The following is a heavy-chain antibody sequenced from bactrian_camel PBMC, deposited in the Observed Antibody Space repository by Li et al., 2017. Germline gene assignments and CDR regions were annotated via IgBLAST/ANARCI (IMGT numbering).Heavy chain of an antibody. CDR3: AADVSCAEMPVFKRLDTVRYNY. CDR2: IRAGGYT. CDR1: RGFDDANA. Sequence: HVQLVESGGGSVQIGGSLTLACAASRGFDDANAEWGWFRQAPGKERERVAYIRAGGYTWYPDSVKDRFSISQDSAKSTLYLQMNSLKPEDTAMYYCAADVSCAEMPVFKRLDTVRYNYWGQGTQVTVS. D-gene: IGHD4*01. V-gene: IGHV3S53*01. J-gene: IGHJ4*01.